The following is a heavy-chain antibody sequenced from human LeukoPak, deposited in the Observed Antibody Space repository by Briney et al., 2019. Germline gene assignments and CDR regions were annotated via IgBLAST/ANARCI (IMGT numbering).Heavy chain of an antibody. Sequence: GGSLRLSCAASGFTFSSYSMNWVRQAPGKGLEWVSSISSSSSYIYYTDSVKGRFTISRDNAKNSLYLQMNSLRAEDTAVYYCTTNLRYFDWLYYWGQGTLVTVSS. J-gene: IGHJ4*02. CDR2: ISSSSSYI. D-gene: IGHD3-9*01. CDR1: GFTFSSYS. V-gene: IGHV3-21*04. CDR3: TTNLRYFDWLYY.